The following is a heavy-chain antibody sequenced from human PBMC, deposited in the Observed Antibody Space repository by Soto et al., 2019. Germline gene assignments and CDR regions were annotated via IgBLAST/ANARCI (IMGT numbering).Heavy chain of an antibody. CDR2: ISYDGSNK. V-gene: IGHV3-30*18. Sequence: QPGGSLRLSCAASGFTFSSYGMHWVRQAPGKGLEWVAVISYDGSNKYYADSVKGRFTISRDNSKNTLYLQMNSLRAEDTAVYYCAKEGGTTPYYYYGMDVWGQGTTVTVSS. J-gene: IGHJ6*02. CDR3: AKEGGTTPYYYYGMDV. CDR1: GFTFSSYG. D-gene: IGHD1-1*01.